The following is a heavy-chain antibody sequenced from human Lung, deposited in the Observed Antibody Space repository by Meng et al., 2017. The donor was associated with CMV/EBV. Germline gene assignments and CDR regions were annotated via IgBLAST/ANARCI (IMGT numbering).Heavy chain of an antibody. CDR2: INPKSGGT. D-gene: IGHD2-2*02. V-gene: IGHV1-2*02. CDR1: RHTFSDYY. CDR3: AREFPGSCRSANCYTFTLDY. J-gene: IGHJ4*02. Sequence: ASVKVSCKASRHTFSDYYMHWVRQAPGQGLEWMGWINPKSGGTNYAQTFQGRDTMTSDTSISTAYMELGSLRSDDTAVYYCAREFPGSCRSANCYTFTLDYWGQGTLVTVSS.